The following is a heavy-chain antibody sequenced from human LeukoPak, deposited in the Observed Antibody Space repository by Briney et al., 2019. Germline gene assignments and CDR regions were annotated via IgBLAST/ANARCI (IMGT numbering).Heavy chain of an antibody. V-gene: IGHV5-51*01. CDR2: IYPGDSDT. CDR1: GYRFTNYW. CDR3: TRKGVYYSDSSGFYY. D-gene: IGHD3-22*01. J-gene: IGHJ4*02. Sequence: GESLKISCKGSGYRFTNYWIGWVRQVPGKGLELMGSIYPGDSDTRYSPSFQGQVTISADKSITTAYLQWSSLKASDTAIYYCTRKGVYYSDSSGFYYWGPGTLVTVSS.